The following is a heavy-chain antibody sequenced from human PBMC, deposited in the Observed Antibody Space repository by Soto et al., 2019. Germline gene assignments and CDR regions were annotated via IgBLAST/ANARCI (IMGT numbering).Heavy chain of an antibody. CDR3: AREIDDSSPDAFDI. CDR1: GGSFSGYY. D-gene: IGHD4-4*01. V-gene: IGHV4-34*01. Sequence: SETLSLTCAVYGGSFSGYYWSWIRQPPGKGLEWIGEINHSGSTNYNPSLKSRVTISVDTSKNQFSLKLSSVTAADTAAYYCAREIDDSSPDAFDIWGQGTMVTVSS. CDR2: INHSGST. J-gene: IGHJ3*02.